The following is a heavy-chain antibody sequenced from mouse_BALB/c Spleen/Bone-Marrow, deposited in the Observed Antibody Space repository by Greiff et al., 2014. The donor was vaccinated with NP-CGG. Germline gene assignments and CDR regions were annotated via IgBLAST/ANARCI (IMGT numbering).Heavy chain of an antibody. V-gene: IGHV5-17*02. CDR2: ISSGSSTI. J-gene: IGHJ4*01. Sequence: EVQLVESGGGLVQPGGSRKLSCAASGFTFSSFGMHWVRQAPEKGLEWVAYISSGSSTIYYADTVKGRFTISRDNPKNTLFLQMASLRSEDTAMYYCARERGYYGSIYDYYAMDYWGQGTSVTVSS. CDR3: ARERGYYGSIYDYYAMDY. D-gene: IGHD1-1*01. CDR1: GFTFSSFG.